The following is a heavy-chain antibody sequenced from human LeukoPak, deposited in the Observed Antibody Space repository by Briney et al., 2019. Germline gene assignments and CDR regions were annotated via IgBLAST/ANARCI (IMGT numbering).Heavy chain of an antibody. CDR1: GFTFSSYA. CDR3: ASPYYYDSSGYYFDY. V-gene: IGHV3-23*01. D-gene: IGHD3-22*01. CDR2: ISGSGGST. Sequence: GGSLRLSCAASGFTFSSYAMSWVRQAPGKGLEWVSAISGSGGSTYYADSVKGRFTISRDNSKNTLYLQMNSLRAEDTAVYYCASPYYYDSSGYYFDYWGQGTLVTVSS. J-gene: IGHJ4*02.